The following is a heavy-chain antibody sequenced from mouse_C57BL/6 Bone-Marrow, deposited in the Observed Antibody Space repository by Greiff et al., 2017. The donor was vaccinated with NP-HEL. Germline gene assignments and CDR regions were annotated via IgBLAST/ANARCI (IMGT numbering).Heavy chain of an antibody. V-gene: IGHV5-12*01. CDR2: ISNGGGST. CDR3: ARQGIRYWYFDV. Sequence: EVKLVESGGGLVQPGGSLKLSCAASGFTFSDYYMYWVRQTPEKRLEWVAYISNGGGSTYYPDTVKGRFTISRDNAKNTLYLQMSRLKSEDTAMYYCARQGIRYWYFDVWGTGTTVTVSS. CDR1: GFTFSDYY. D-gene: IGHD2-4*01. J-gene: IGHJ1*03.